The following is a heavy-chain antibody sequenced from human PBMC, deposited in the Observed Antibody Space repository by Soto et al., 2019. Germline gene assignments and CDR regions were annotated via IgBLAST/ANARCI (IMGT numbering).Heavy chain of an antibody. CDR3: ARVTGGDDYYFDY. D-gene: IGHD4-17*01. CDR1: GGSFSGYY. J-gene: IGHJ4*02. Sequence: SETLSLTCAVYGGSFSGYYWIWIRQPPGKGLEWIGEINHSGSTNNNPSLKSRVTISVDTSKNQFSLKLSSVTAADTAVYYCARVTGGDDYYFDYWGQGTLVTVSS. CDR2: INHSGST. V-gene: IGHV4-34*01.